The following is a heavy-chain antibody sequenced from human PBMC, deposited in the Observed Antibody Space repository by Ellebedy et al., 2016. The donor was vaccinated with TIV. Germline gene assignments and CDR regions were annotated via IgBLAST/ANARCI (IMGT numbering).Heavy chain of an antibody. CDR3: VKEERNHFDSSGSRRDGFDI. Sequence: PGGSLRLSCSASGFTFSGYAMHRVRQAPGKGLEYVSAISSNGGSTYYVDSVKGRFTISRDNSKNTLYLQMSSLRAEDTAVYYCVKEERNHFDSSGSRRDGFDIWGQGTMVTVSS. CDR2: ISSNGGST. CDR1: GFTFSGYA. D-gene: IGHD3-22*01. V-gene: IGHV3-64D*06. J-gene: IGHJ3*02.